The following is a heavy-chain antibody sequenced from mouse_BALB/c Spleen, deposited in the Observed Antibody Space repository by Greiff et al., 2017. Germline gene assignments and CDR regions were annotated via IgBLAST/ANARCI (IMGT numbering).Heavy chain of an antibody. Sequence: EVQLVESGGGLVQPGGSLKLSCAASGFTFSDYYMYWVRQTPEKRLEWVATISDGGSYTYYPDSVKGRFTISRDNAKNNLYLQMSSLKSEDTAMYYCAREGYGNYDGFAYWGQGTLVTVSA. J-gene: IGHJ3*01. V-gene: IGHV5-4*02. D-gene: IGHD2-10*02. CDR2: ISDGGSYT. CDR1: GFTFSDYY. CDR3: AREGYGNYDGFAY.